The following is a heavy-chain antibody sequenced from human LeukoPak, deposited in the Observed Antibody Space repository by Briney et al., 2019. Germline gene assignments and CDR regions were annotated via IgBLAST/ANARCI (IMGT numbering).Heavy chain of an antibody. J-gene: IGHJ4*02. CDR1: GGSISSYY. V-gene: IGHV4-59*08. D-gene: IGHD4-17*01. CDR3: ARATESHFDY. CDR2: IYYSGST. Sequence: SETLSLTCTVSGGSISSYYWSWIRQPPGKGLEWIGYIYYSGSTNYNPSLKSRVTISVDTSKNQFSLKLSSVTAADTAVYYCARATESHFDYWGQGTLVTVSS.